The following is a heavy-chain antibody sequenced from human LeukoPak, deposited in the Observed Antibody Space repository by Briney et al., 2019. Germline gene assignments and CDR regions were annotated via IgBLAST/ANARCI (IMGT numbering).Heavy chain of an antibody. CDR2: ISYDGSYK. Sequence: GGSLRLSCAASGFTFSSYWMHWVRQAPGKGLEWVAVISYDGSYKFYADSVKGRFTISRDNSKSTLYLQMNSLRAEDTAVYYCAKDRYSGLNTIDYWGQGTLVTVSS. CDR1: GFTFSSYW. D-gene: IGHD6-13*01. CDR3: AKDRYSGLNTIDY. J-gene: IGHJ4*02. V-gene: IGHV3-30*18.